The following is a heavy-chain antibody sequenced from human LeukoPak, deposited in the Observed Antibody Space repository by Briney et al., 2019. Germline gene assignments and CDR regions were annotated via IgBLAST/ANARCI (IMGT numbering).Heavy chain of an antibody. J-gene: IGHJ4*02. Sequence: PGGSLRLSCAASGFTFSSYSMNWVRQAPGEGLEWVSYISSSSSTIYYADSVKGRFTISRDNAKNSLYLQMNSLRAEDTAVYYCARVLRSVDYWGQGTLVTVSS. D-gene: IGHD5-12*01. CDR1: GFTFSSYS. CDR2: ISSSSSTI. CDR3: ARVLRSVDY. V-gene: IGHV3-48*01.